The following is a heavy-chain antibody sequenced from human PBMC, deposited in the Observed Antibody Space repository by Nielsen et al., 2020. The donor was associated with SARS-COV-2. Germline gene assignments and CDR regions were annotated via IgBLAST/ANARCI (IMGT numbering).Heavy chain of an antibody. CDR3: ARDPVAGPHTEYYFDY. D-gene: IGHD6-19*01. CDR2: ISWDGDST. V-gene: IGHV3-43*01. CDR1: GFTFDDYT. J-gene: IGHJ4*02. Sequence: GESLKISCAASGFTFDDYTMHWVRQAPGKGLEWVSLISWDGDSTYYADSVKGRFTISRDNAKNTLYLQMNSLRAEDTAVYYCARDPVAGPHTEYYFDYWGQGTLVTVSS.